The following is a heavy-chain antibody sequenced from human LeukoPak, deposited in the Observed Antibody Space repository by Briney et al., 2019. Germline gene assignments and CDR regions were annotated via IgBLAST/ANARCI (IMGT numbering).Heavy chain of an antibody. CDR1: NYSISSGYF. V-gene: IGHV4-38-2*01. CDR3: VTVSRGVRTTYYYYYMDV. Sequence: SETLSLTCGVSNYSISSGYFGGWIRQPPGKGLEWIGSIYHSGITYYNPSLKSRVTISKDTSKNQFSLKLSSVTAADTAVYYCVTVSRGVRTTYYYYYMDVWGKGSTVTVSS. J-gene: IGHJ6*03. CDR2: IYHSGIT. D-gene: IGHD4/OR15-4a*01.